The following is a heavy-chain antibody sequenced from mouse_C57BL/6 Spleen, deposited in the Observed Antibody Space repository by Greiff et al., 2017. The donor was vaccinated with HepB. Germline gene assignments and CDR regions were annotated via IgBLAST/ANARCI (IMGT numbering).Heavy chain of an antibody. Sequence: EVQVVESGAELVKPGASVKLSCTASGFNIKDYYMHWVKQRTEQGLEWIGRIDPEDGETKYAPKFQGKATITADTSSNTAYLQLSSLTSEDTAVYYCARKPITSYYAMDYWGQGTSVTVSS. J-gene: IGHJ4*01. V-gene: IGHV14-2*01. D-gene: IGHD1-1*01. CDR2: IDPEDGET. CDR3: ARKPITSYYAMDY. CDR1: GFNIKDYY.